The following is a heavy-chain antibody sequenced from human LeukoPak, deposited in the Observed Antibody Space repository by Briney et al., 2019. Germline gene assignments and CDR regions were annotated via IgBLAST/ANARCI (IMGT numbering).Heavy chain of an antibody. CDR2: ISSSSSYI. CDR1: GFTFSSYS. D-gene: IGHD2-2*01. CDR3: ARDGGEYQLSKGNWFDP. Sequence: GGSLRLSCAASGFTFSSYSMNWVRQAPGKGLEWVSSISSSSSYIYYADSVKGRFTISRDNAKNSLYLRMNSLRAEDTAVYYCARDGGEYQLSKGNWFDPWGQGTLVTVSS. J-gene: IGHJ5*02. V-gene: IGHV3-21*01.